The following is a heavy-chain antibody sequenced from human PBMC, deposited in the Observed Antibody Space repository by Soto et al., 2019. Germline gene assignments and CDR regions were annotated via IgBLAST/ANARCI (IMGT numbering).Heavy chain of an antibody. V-gene: IGHV4-4*02. CDR2: IHHTGS. CDR1: DVSSITIIL. D-gene: IGHD2-8*01. Sequence: ENLCLTCALFDVSSITIILWPWVRQPPGKGLEWIGDIHHTGSPTNYSPSLQSRVTVSIDTSENQFSLRLTSVTAADTAVYQGVTRDCTNTVWHFTWGQGNLV. CDR3: VTRDCTNTVWHFT. J-gene: IGHJ4*01.